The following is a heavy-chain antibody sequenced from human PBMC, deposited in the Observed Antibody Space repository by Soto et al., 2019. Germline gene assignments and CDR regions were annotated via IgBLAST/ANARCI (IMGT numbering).Heavy chain of an antibody. Sequence: PSETLSLTCTVSGGSISSSSDCWGWIRQPPGKGLEWIGTIYSSENTYYNPSLLSRVTISVDTSKNHFSLKLSSVTAADTAVYYCATQEVGGSYVYTFDPWGQGTLVTVSS. V-gene: IGHV4-39*02. J-gene: IGHJ5*02. D-gene: IGHD1-26*01. CDR2: IYSSENT. CDR3: ATQEVGGSYVYTFDP. CDR1: GGSISSSSDC.